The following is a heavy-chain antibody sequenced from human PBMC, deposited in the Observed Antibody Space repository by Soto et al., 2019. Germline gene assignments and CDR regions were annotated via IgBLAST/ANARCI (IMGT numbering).Heavy chain of an antibody. CDR2: IYYSGST. Sequence: PSETLSLTCTVSGGSVSSGSYYWSWIRQPPGKGLEWIGYIYYSGSTKYNPSLKSRVTISVDTSKNTLYLQMNSLRAEDTAVYYCAKDIDDSSGYYYLPTNFDYWGQGTLVTVSS. CDR1: GGSVSSGSYY. CDR3: AKDIDDSSGYYYLPTNFDY. V-gene: IGHV4-61*01. D-gene: IGHD3-22*01. J-gene: IGHJ4*02.